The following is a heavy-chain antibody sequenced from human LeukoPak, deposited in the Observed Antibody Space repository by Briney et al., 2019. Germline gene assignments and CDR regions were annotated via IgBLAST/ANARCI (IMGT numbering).Heavy chain of an antibody. CDR1: GYTFTMYG. D-gene: IGHD3-3*01. J-gene: IGHJ4*02. V-gene: IGHV1-18*01. CDR2: ISAYNGNT. CDR3: ARDIPDYYDFWSGRPKYDY. Sequence: ASVSVSSTASGYTFTMYGISWVRQAPGQGREWMGWISAYNGNTNYAQKLQGRVTITTDTSTSTAYMELRSLRSDDTAVYYCARDIPDYYDFWSGRPKYDYWGQGTPVTVSS.